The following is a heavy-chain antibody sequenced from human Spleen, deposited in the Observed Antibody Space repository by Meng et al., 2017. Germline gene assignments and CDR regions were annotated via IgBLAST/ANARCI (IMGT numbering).Heavy chain of an antibody. D-gene: IGHD6-13*01. V-gene: IGHV1-3*04. CDR1: GYSFTAYA. Sequence: QVQLVQSGAEVKKPGASVELSCTASGYSFTAYAIHWVRQAPGQRLEWLGWINIDNGNTQNSQKFQGRVTITRDTSASSAYMEVSSLRSEDTAVYYCARGLAAAAAGWFDPWGQGTLVTVSS. CDR3: ARGLAAAAAGWFDP. CDR2: INIDNGNT. J-gene: IGHJ5*02.